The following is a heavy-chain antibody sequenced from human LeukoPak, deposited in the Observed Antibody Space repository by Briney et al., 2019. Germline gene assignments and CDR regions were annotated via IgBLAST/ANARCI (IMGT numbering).Heavy chain of an antibody. CDR1: GFTVSSNY. V-gene: IGHV3-53*01. Sequence: GGSLRLPCAASGFTVSSNYMSWVRQAPGKGLEWVSVIYSDGTTYYADSVKGRFTISRDNSKNTLYLQMNSLRAEDTAVYYCARVSGYLSGRFDYWGQGTLVTVSS. D-gene: IGHD6-19*01. CDR2: IYSDGTT. J-gene: IGHJ4*02. CDR3: ARVSGYLSGRFDY.